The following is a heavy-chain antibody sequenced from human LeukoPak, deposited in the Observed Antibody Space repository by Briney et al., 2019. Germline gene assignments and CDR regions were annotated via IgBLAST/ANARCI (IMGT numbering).Heavy chain of an antibody. V-gene: IGHV3-21*01. J-gene: IGHJ4*02. D-gene: IGHD6-19*01. CDR3: ARGLGGWYAGCDY. CDR1: GFTFSSYS. CDR2: I. Sequence: GGSLRLSCAASGFTFSSYSMNWVRQAPGKGLEWVSSIYYADSVKGRFTVSRYNAKNSLYLQMNSLRAEDTAVYYCARGLGGWYAGCDYWGQGTLVTVSS.